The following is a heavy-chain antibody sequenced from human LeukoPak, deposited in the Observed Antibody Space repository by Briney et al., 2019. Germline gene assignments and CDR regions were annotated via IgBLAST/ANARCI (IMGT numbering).Heavy chain of an antibody. CDR2: ITNMGGTS. CDR1: GFSFNVYH. D-gene: IGHD5-18*01. Sequence: GGPLRLSCAASGFSFNVYHMHWVRQAPGKGLECVSAITNMGGTSYYANSERGRFTISRDNSKITLYLQMAKLTSEDTDVYYCARGPKTGGYGFWGHGTLVTVAS. V-gene: IGHV3-64*01. CDR3: ARGPKTGGYGF. J-gene: IGHJ4*01.